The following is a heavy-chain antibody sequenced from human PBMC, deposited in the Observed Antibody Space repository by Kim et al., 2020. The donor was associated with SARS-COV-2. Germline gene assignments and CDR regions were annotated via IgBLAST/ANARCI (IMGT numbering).Heavy chain of an antibody. Sequence: SETLSLTCTVSGCSISSYYWSWIRQPPGKGLEWIGYIYYSGSTNYNTSLKSRVTISVDTSKNQHSLKLSSATAADTAVYYCARPMERGYSYGFDAFDIWG. J-gene: IGHJ3*02. CDR2: IYYSGST. D-gene: IGHD5-18*01. CDR3: ARPMERGYSYGFDAFDI. CDR1: GCSISSYY. V-gene: IGHV4-59*08.